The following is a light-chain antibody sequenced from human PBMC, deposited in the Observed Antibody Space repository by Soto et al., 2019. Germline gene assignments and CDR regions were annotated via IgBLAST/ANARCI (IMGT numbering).Light chain of an antibody. CDR1: LSVSVY. CDR2: DAS. CDR3: QQYTAWPLT. Sequence: FELTQYPPTLSLSPGESATLSCRTSLSVSVYLDWYQQKPGQAPRLLIYDASNRATGIPDRFSGSGSGTDFTLTISRLEPEDFAVYYCQQYTAWPLTFGQGTKVDIK. V-gene: IGKV3-11*01. J-gene: IGKJ1*01.